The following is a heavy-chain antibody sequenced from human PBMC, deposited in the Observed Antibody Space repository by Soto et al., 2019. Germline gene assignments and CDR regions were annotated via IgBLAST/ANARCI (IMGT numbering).Heavy chain of an antibody. J-gene: IGHJ4*02. Sequence: SETLSLTCTVSGGSISSSSYYWGWIRQPPGKGLEWIGYIYYSGSTYYNPSLKSRVTISVDTSKNQFSLKLSSVTAADTAVYYCARATYRSVEFDYWGQGTLVTVSS. CDR2: IYYSGST. V-gene: IGHV4-39*07. CDR1: GGSISSSSYY. CDR3: ARATYRSVEFDY.